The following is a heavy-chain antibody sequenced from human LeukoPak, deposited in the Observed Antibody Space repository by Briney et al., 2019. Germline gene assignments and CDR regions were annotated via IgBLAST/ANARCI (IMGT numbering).Heavy chain of an antibody. Sequence: PGGSLRLSCAASGFTFSSYGMHWVRQAPGKGLEWVAVISYDGSNKYYADSVKGRFTISRANSKNTLYLQMNSLRAEDTAVYYCAKDAAAAGYFDYWGQGTLVTVSS. CDR3: AKDAAAAGYFDY. D-gene: IGHD6-13*01. CDR2: ISYDGSNK. CDR1: GFTFSSYG. V-gene: IGHV3-30*18. J-gene: IGHJ4*02.